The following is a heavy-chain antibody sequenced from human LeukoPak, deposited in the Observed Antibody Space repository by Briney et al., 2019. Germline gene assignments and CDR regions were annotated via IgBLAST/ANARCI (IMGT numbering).Heavy chain of an antibody. Sequence: EASVKVSCKASGYTFTSYDINWVRQATGQGLEWMGWMNPNSGNTGYAQKFQGRVTMTRNTSISTAYMELSSLRSEDTAVYYCASRMNYDSSGYYEEVQVWGQGTLVTVSS. CDR3: ASRMNYDSSGYYEEVQV. J-gene: IGHJ4*02. V-gene: IGHV1-8*01. D-gene: IGHD3-22*01. CDR2: MNPNSGNT. CDR1: GYTFTSYD.